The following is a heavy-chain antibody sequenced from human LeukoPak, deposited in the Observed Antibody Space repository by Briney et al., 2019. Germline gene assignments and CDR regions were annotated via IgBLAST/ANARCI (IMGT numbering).Heavy chain of an antibody. Sequence: GGSLRLSCAASGFTFSSYWMSWVRQAPGKGLEWVANIKQDGSEKYYVDSVKGRFTISRDYAKNSLYLQMNSLRAEDTAVYYCARDSGYGDLDYWGQGTLVTVSS. V-gene: IGHV3-7*05. CDR3: ARDSGYGDLDY. J-gene: IGHJ4*02. D-gene: IGHD4-17*01. CDR2: IKQDGSEK. CDR1: GFTFSSYW.